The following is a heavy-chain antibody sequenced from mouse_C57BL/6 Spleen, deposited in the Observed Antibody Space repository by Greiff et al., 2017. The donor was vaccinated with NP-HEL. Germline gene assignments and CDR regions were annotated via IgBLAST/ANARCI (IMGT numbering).Heavy chain of an antibody. D-gene: IGHD1-1*01. Sequence: VNVVESGAELVRPGASVTLSCKASGYTFTDYEMHWVKQTPVHGLEWIGAIDPETGGTAYNQKFKGKAILTADKSSSTAYMELRSLTSEDSAVYYCTRNYEWGQGTLVTVSA. CDR3: TRNYE. CDR1: GYTFTDYE. J-gene: IGHJ3*02. CDR2: IDPETGGT. V-gene: IGHV1-15*01.